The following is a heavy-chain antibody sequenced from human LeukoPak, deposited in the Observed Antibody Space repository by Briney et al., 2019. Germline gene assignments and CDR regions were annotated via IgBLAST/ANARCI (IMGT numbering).Heavy chain of an antibody. CDR3: ARGYFNILTGYYIDY. CDR1: GGSISSYY. CDR2: IYSSGST. Sequence: SETLSLTCTVSGGSISSYYWNWIRQPAGRGLEWVGRIYSSGSTNYNPSLKSRVTMSGDTSKNQFSLKLSSVTAADTAVYYCARGYFNILTGYYIDYWGQGTLVTVSS. J-gene: IGHJ4*02. D-gene: IGHD3-9*01. V-gene: IGHV4-4*07.